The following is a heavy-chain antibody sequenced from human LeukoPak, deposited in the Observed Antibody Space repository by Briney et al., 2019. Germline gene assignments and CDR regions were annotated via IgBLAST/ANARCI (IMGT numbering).Heavy chain of an antibody. CDR3: ARLYSSSDYYYYGMDV. CDR1: GGSISSYY. D-gene: IGHD6-6*01. J-gene: IGHJ6*02. CDR2: IYYSGST. Sequence: SETLSLTCTVSGGSISSYYWSWTRQPPGKGLEWIGYIYYSGSTNYNPSLKSRVTISVDTSKNQFSLKLSSVTAADTAVYYCARLYSSSDYYYYGMDVWGQGTTVTVSS. V-gene: IGHV4-59*08.